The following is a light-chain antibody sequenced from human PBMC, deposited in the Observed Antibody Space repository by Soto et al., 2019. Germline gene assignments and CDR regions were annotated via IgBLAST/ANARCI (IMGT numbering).Light chain of an antibody. Sequence: QSALTQPASVSGSPGQSITISCTGTSSDVGGYNYVSWYQQHPGKAPKLMIYDVSYRPSGVSDRFSGSKSGNTASLTISGLQSEDEADYYCDSYTSGSSYVLGTGTKLTVL. CDR1: SSDVGGYNY. CDR3: DSYTSGSSYV. V-gene: IGLV2-14*01. J-gene: IGLJ1*01. CDR2: DVS.